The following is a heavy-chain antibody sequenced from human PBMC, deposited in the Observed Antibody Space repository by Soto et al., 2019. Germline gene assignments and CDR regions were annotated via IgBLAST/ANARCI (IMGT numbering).Heavy chain of an antibody. CDR2: IGPYNGNT. D-gene: IGHD2-15*01. V-gene: IGHV1-18*01. CDR1: GYTFADYG. J-gene: IGHJ2*01. CDR3: ARCYCTVGSCYTCWHFDL. Sequence: QAQLVQSGAEVKKPGASVKVSCQAGGYTFADYGISWVRQAPGQGLEWVGWIGPYNGNTNYAQNLQDRVTMTTDTSTNTACMELRSLRSDDTALYYCARCYCTVGSCYTCWHFDLWGRGTLLTVSS.